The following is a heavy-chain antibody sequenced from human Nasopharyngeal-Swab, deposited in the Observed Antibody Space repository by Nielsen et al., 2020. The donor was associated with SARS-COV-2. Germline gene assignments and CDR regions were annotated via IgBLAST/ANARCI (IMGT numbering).Heavy chain of an antibody. CDR1: GFTFSSYD. J-gene: IGHJ3*02. V-gene: IGHV3-13*05. Sequence: GGSLRLSCAASGFTFSSYDMHWDRQATGKGLEWVSAIGTAGDPYYPGSVKGRFTISRENAKNSLYLQMNSLRAGDTAVYYCARARSVAGTGDDAFDIWGQGTMVTVSS. D-gene: IGHD6-19*01. CDR3: ARARSVAGTGDDAFDI. CDR2: IGTAGDP.